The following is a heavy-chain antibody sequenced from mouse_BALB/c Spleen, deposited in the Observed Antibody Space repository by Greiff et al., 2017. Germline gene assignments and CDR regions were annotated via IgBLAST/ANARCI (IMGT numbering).Heavy chain of an antibody. Sequence: DVKLVESGGGLVQPGGSRKLSCAASGFTFSSFGMHWVRQAPEKGLEWVAYISSGSSTIYYADTVKGRFTISRDNPKNTLFLQMTSLRSEDTAMYYCARSHYGSSYWYFDVWGAGTTVTVSS. CDR2: ISSGSSTI. V-gene: IGHV5-17*02. CDR1: GFTFSSFG. J-gene: IGHJ1*01. CDR3: ARSHYGSSYWYFDV. D-gene: IGHD1-1*01.